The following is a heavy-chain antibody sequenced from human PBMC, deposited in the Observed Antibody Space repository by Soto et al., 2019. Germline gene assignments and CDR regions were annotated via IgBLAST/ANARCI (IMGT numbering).Heavy chain of an antibody. Sequence: SETLSLTCAVYGGSFSGYYWSWIRQPPGKGLEWIGEINHSGSTNYNPSLESRVTISVDTSKNQFSLKLSSVTAADTAVYYCASGPSPSYYDFWSGYYNYYYYGMDVWGQGTTVTVSS. CDR1: GGSFSGYY. CDR3: ASGPSPSYYDFWSGYYNYYYYGMDV. V-gene: IGHV4-34*01. CDR2: INHSGST. D-gene: IGHD3-3*01. J-gene: IGHJ6*02.